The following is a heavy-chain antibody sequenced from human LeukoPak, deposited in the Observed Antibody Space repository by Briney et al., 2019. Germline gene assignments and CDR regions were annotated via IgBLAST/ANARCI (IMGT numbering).Heavy chain of an antibody. Sequence: SQTLSLTCTVSGGSISSDYWSWIRQPPGKGLEWIGYIDYSGTTNSNPSLRSRVAISVDTSKSQFSLNLSSVTAADTAVYYCARLLRSTTTSALWYFDLWGRGILVAVSS. CDR2: IDYSGTT. V-gene: IGHV4-59*08. J-gene: IGHJ2*01. D-gene: IGHD4-17*01. CDR1: GGSISSDY. CDR3: ARLLRSTTTSALWYFDL.